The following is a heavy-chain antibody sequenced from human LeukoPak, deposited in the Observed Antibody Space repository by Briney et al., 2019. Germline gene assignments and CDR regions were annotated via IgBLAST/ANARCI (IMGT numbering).Heavy chain of an antibody. CDR3: ARHAAAAGSFDY. CDR2: IGTAGDT. V-gene: IGHV3-13*01. Sequence: GGSLRLSCAASGFTFSSYNMHWVRQATGKGLEWVSAIGTAGDTYYPGSVKGRFTISRENAKNSLYLQMNSLRAGDTAVYYCARHAAAAGSFDYWGQGTLVTVSS. CDR1: GFTFSSYN. J-gene: IGHJ4*02. D-gene: IGHD6-13*01.